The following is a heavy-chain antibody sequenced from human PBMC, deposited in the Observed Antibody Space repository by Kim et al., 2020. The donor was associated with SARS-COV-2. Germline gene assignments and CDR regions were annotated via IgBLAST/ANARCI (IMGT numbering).Heavy chain of an antibody. CDR3: ASLPRITMIVGAYYYYGMDV. V-gene: IGHV4-34*01. CDR1: GGSFSGYY. D-gene: IGHD3-22*01. CDR2: INHSGST. J-gene: IGHJ6*02. Sequence: SETLSLTCAVYGGSFSGYYWSWIRQPPGKGLEWIGEINHSGSTNYNPSLKSRVTISVDTSKNQFSLKLSSVTAADTAVYYCASLPRITMIVGAYYYYGMDVWGQGTTVTVSS.